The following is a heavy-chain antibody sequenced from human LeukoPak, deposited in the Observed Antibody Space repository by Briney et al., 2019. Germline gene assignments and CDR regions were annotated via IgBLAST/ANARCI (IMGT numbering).Heavy chain of an antibody. J-gene: IGHJ6*02. Sequence: GGSLRLSCAASGFTFSSYSMNWVRQAPGKGLEWVSYISSSSSTIYYADSVKGRFTISRDNAKNSLYLQMNSLRAEDTAVYYCAREEVTMTPLYYYGMDVWGQGTTVTVSS. V-gene: IGHV3-48*01. CDR2: ISSSSSTI. D-gene: IGHD3-22*01. CDR1: GFTFSSYS. CDR3: AREEVTMTPLYYYGMDV.